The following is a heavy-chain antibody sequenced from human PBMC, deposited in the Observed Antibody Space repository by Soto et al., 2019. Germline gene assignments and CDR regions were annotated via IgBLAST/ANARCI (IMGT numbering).Heavy chain of an antibody. J-gene: IGHJ3*02. CDR3: ARAYSSGWYGAFDI. CDR2: ISSSSTYI. CDR1: GFTFSSYA. V-gene: IGHV3-21*01. Sequence: GGSLRLSCAASGFTFSSYAMSWVRQAPGKGLEWVSCISSSSTYIYYADSVKGRFTISRDNSKNTLYLQMNSLRAEDTAVYYCARAYSSGWYGAFDIWGQGTMVTVSS. D-gene: IGHD6-19*01.